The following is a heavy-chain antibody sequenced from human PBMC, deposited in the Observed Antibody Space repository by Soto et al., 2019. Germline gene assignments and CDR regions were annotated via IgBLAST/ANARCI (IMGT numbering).Heavy chain of an antibody. V-gene: IGHV3-30-3*01. CDR2: ISYDGSNK. CDR3: ARGVVGALY. Sequence: QVQLVESGGGVVQPGRSLRLSCAASGFTFSSYAMHWVRQAPGKGLEWVAVISYDGSNKYYADSVKGRFTISRDNSKNTLYLQMNSLRAEHTAVYYCARGVVGALYWGQGTLVTVSS. CDR1: GFTFSSYA. D-gene: IGHD1-26*01. J-gene: IGHJ4*02.